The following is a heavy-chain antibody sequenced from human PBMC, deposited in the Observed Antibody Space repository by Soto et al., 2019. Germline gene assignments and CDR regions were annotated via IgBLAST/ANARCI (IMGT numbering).Heavy chain of an antibody. Sequence: AGGSLRLSCAASGFTFSSYAMSWVRQAPGKGLEWVSAISGSGGSTYYADSVKGRFTISRDNSKNTLYLQMNSLRAEDTAVYYCAKDGVDYDILTGYYKGAYYFDYWGQGTLVTVSS. CDR3: AKDGVDYDILTGYYKGAYYFDY. CDR1: GFTFSSYA. CDR2: ISGSGGST. D-gene: IGHD3-9*01. J-gene: IGHJ4*02. V-gene: IGHV3-23*01.